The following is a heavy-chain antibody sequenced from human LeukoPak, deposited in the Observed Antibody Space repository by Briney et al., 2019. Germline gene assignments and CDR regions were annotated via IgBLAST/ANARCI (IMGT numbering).Heavy chain of an antibody. D-gene: IGHD3-10*01. J-gene: IGHJ6*04. CDR1: GGTFSSYA. V-gene: IGHV1-69*01. CDR2: IIPIFGTA. Sequence: SVNVSCKASGGTFSSYAISWVRQAPGQGLEWMGGIIPIFGTANYAQKFQGRVTITADESTSTAYMELSSLRSEDTAVYYCARGSITFSGSYYSDYYYGMDVWGKGTTVTVSS. CDR3: ARGSITFSGSYYSDYYYGMDV.